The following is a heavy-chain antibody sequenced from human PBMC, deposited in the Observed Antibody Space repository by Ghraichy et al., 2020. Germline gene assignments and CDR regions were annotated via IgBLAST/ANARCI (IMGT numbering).Heavy chain of an antibody. CDR2: INPSRGNT. D-gene: IGHD5-12*01. Sequence: GESLNISCKASGYTFSSYGIGWVRQAPGQGLEWMGWINPSRGNTKYTQSFQGRLTMTTDKSTSTAFMELRSLNSDDTAVYYCARVRRGYSGDDAARFCDSWGQGSLVNVSS. CDR1: GYTFSSYG. CDR3: ARVRRGYSGDDAARFCDS. J-gene: IGHJ4*02. V-gene: IGHV1-18*04.